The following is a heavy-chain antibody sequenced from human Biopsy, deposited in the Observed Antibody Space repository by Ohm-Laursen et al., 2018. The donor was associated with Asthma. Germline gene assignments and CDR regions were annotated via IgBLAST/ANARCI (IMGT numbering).Heavy chain of an antibody. D-gene: IGHD3-9*01. J-gene: IGHJ3*02. CDR2: ISYDGSTK. CDR3: ARTYYDFLTGQVNDAFAI. V-gene: IGHV3-30*03. Sequence: SLRLSCAASGFTLTTYAIHWVRQAPGKGLEWVAVISYDGSTKYSADSVKGRFIVSRDISKNILSLQMNSLRPEDTAVYYCARTYYDFLTGQVNDAFAIWGQGTMVTVSS. CDR1: GFTLTTYA.